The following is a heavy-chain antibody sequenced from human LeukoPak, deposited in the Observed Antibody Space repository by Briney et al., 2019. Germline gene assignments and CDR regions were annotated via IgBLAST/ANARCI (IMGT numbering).Heavy chain of an antibody. CDR1: GGSISSHY. Sequence: SETLSLTCIVSGGSISSHYWSWIRQPPGKGLEWIGYIYYSGSTNYNPSLKSRVTISLNTSKNQFSLKLSSVTAADTAVYYCARNTLGYCSSTGCLWFDPWGQGTLVTVST. J-gene: IGHJ5*02. CDR3: ARNTLGYCSSTGCLWFDP. D-gene: IGHD2-2*01. V-gene: IGHV4-59*11. CDR2: IYYSGST.